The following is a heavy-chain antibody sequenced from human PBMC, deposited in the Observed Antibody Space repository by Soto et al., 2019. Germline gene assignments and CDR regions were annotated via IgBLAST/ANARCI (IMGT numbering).Heavy chain of an antibody. CDR1: GFTSGDYA. J-gene: IGHJ4*02. CDR3: TTEYGYSSGQNDN. D-gene: IGHD6-19*01. V-gene: IGHV3-49*03. Sequence: GGSLRLSCTASGFTSGDYAMSWFRQAPGKGLEWVGFIRSKAYGGTTEYAASAKGRFTISRDDSKSIAYLQMNSLKSEDTGVYYCTTEYGYSSGQNDNWGQGTLVTVS. CDR2: IRSKAYGGTT.